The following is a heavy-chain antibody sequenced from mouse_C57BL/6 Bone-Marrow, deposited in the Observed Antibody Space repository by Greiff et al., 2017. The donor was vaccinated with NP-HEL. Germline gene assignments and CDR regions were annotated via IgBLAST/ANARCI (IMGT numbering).Heavy chain of an antibody. V-gene: IGHV1-50*01. CDR2: IDPSDSYT. CDR1: GYTFTSYW. CDR3: AREFYYDYHFDY. J-gene: IGHJ2*01. Sequence: VQLQQPGAELVKPGASVKLSCKASGYTFTSYWMQWVKQRPGQGLEWIGEIDPSDSYTNYNQKFKGKATLTVDTSSSTAYMQLSSLTYEDSAVYYCAREFYYDYHFDYWGQGTTLTVSS. D-gene: IGHD2-4*01.